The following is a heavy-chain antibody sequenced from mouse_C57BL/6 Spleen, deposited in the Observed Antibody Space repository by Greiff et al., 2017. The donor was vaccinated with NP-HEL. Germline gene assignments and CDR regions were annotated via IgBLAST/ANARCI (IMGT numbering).Heavy chain of an antibody. CDR1: GYTFTSYW. J-gene: IGHJ3*01. CDR2: IYPGSGST. V-gene: IGHV1-55*01. CDR3: ARNEGLRRTFAY. Sequence: QVHVKQPGAELVKPGASVKMSCKASGYTFTSYWITWVKQRPGQGLEWIGDIYPGSGSTNYNEKFKSKATLTVDTSSSTAYMQLSSLTSEDSAVYYCARNEGLRRTFAYWGQGTLVTVSA. D-gene: IGHD2-12*01.